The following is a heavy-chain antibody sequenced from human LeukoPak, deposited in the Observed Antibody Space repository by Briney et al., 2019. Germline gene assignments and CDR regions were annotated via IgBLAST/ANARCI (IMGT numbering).Heavy chain of an antibody. CDR3: ARVAAWDYYESSGRYYYYYYGMDV. D-gene: IGHD3-22*01. Sequence: PGGSLRLSCAASGFTLSSYWMQWVRQAPGEGLVWVSRINSDGSSTSYARSVKGRFTISRDNTKNTMYLQMISLRAEDTAVYYCARVAAWDYYESSGRYYYYYYGMDVWGQGTTVTVSS. CDR1: GFTLSSYW. V-gene: IGHV3-74*01. CDR2: INSDGSST. J-gene: IGHJ6*02.